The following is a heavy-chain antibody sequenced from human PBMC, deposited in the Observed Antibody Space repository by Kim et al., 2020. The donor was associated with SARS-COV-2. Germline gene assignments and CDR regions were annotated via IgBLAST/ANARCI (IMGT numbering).Heavy chain of an antibody. J-gene: IGHJ2*01. CDR2: ISYDGSNK. Sequence: GGSLRLSCAASGFTFSSYGMHWVRQAPGKGLEWVAVISYDGSNKYYADSVKGRFTISRDNSKNTLYLQMNSLRAEDTAVYYCALARDGYNPSDLWGRGTLVTVSS. CDR1: GFTFSSYG. D-gene: IGHD5-12*01. V-gene: IGHV3-30*03. CDR3: ALARDGYNPSDL.